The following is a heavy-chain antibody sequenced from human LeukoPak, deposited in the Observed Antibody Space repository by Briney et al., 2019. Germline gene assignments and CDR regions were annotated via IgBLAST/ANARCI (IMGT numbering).Heavy chain of an antibody. J-gene: IGHJ4*02. V-gene: IGHV4-34*01. Sequence: SETLSLTCAVYGGPFSGYYWSWIRQPPGQGLEWIGEINHSGSTNYNPSLKSRVTISVDTSKNQFSLKLSSVTAADTAVYYCGRSAQMMTTVTTSGGIFDYWGQGTLVTVSS. D-gene: IGHD4-17*01. CDR1: GGPFSGYY. CDR3: GRSAQMMTTVTTSGGIFDY. CDR2: INHSGST.